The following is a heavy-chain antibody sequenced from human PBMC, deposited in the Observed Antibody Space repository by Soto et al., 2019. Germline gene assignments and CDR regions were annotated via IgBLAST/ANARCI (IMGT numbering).Heavy chain of an antibody. J-gene: IGHJ6*02. CDR1: GGSFGGYY. V-gene: IGHV4-34*01. Sequence: SETLSLTCAVYGGSFGGYYWSWIRQPPGKGLEWIGEINHSGSTNYNPSLKSRVTISVDTSKNQFSLKLSSVTAADTAVYYCARGRRAYGMDVWGQGTTVTVSS. CDR3: ARGRRAYGMDV. CDR2: INHSGST.